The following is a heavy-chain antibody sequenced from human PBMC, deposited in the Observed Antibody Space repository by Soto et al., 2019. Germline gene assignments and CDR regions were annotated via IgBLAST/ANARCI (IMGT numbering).Heavy chain of an antibody. Sequence: QVQLQESGPGLVKPSETLSLTCTVSGGSISPYYWSWIRQPPGQGLELMGFIYYTGYTESNPCLNSRVTTSVVESKTPFSLTLSSVAAVEIAIDYCARGFQASDACDLWGQWTVVAVSS. V-gene: IGHV4-59*12. D-gene: IGHD2-21*01. CDR3: ARGFQASDACDL. CDR2: IYYTGYT. J-gene: IGHJ3*01. CDR1: GGSISPYY.